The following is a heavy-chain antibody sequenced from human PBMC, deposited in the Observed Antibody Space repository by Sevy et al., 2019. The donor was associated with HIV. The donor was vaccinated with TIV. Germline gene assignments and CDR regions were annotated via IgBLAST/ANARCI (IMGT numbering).Heavy chain of an antibody. J-gene: IGHJ4*02. CDR3: AKDEDDILTGYPDY. V-gene: IGHV3-23*01. Sequence: GGSLRLSCAASGFTFSSYAMSWVRQAPGKGLEWVSAISGSGGRTYYAESVKGRFTISRDNSKNTLYLQMNSLRAEDTAVYYYAKDEDDILTGYPDYWGQGTLVTVSS. CDR2: ISGSGGRT. CDR1: GFTFSSYA. D-gene: IGHD3-9*01.